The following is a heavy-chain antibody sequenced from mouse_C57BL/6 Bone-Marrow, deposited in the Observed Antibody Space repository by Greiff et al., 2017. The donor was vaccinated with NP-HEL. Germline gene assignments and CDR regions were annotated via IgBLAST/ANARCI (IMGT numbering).Heavy chain of an antibody. CDR2: IYPGSGST. CDR3: ARARGIYYGREENAMDY. D-gene: IGHD2-1*01. J-gene: IGHJ4*01. CDR1: GYTFTSYW. Sequence: VKLVESGAELVKPGASVKMSCKASGYTFTSYWITWVKQRPGQGLEWIGDIYPGSGSTNYNEKFKSKATLTVDTSSSTAYMQLSSLTSEDSAVYYCARARGIYYGREENAMDYWGQGTSVTVSS. V-gene: IGHV1-55*01.